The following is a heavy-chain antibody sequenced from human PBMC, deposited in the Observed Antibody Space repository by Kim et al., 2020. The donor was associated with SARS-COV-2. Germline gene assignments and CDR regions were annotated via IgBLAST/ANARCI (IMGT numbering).Heavy chain of an antibody. J-gene: IGHJ6*04. V-gene: IGHV4-34*01. Sequence: SETLSLTCAVYGGSFSGYYRSWIRQPPGKGLEWIGEINNSGSTNYNPYPKSRVIILVDTTKNQFLLKLSSVQAADTAVYYCARDRWVTYYYGQGSYYTPNDYYYYGMDDWGAETTATVSS. D-gene: IGHD3-10*01. CDR1: GGSFSGYY. CDR3: ARDRWVTYYYGQGSYYTPNDYYYYGMDD. CDR2: INNSGST.